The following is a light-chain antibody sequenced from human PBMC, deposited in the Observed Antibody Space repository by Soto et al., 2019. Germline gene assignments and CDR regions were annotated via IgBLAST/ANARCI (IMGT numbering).Light chain of an antibody. V-gene: IGKV1-5*01. Sequence: DIQMTQSPSTLSASVGDRVTITCRTSQSISSWLAWFQQKPGKAPKLLIYDASSLESGVPSRFSGSGSGTEFALTISSLQPDDFATYYGQQYNSYPFTFSPGTKVDIK. CDR1: QSISSW. CDR2: DAS. J-gene: IGKJ3*01. CDR3: QQYNSYPFT.